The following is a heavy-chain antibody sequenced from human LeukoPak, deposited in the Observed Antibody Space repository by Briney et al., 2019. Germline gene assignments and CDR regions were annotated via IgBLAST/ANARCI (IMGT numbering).Heavy chain of an antibody. D-gene: IGHD2-15*01. CDR3: ARLDCSGGSCYSGTYYFDC. CDR1: SYSISSGYY. Sequence: SETLSLTCVVSSYSISSGYYWGWIRQPPGKGPEWIGSIYHSGSTYYNPSLKSRVTISVDTSKNQFSLRLNSVTAADTAVYYCARLDCSGGSCYSGTYYFDCWGQGTLVTVSS. V-gene: IGHV4-38-2*01. J-gene: IGHJ4*02. CDR2: IYHSGST.